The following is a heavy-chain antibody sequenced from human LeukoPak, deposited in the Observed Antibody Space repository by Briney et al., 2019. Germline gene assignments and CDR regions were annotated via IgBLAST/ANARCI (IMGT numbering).Heavy chain of an antibody. CDR1: GYTFTSYG. D-gene: IGHD3-22*01. V-gene: IGHV1-18*01. Sequence: GASVKVSCKASGYTFTSYGISWVRQAPGQGLEWMGWISAYNGNTNYAQKLQGRVTMTTDTSTSTAYMELRSLRSDDTAVYYCARDLVDDRSGYYLDDAFDIWGQGTMVTVSS. CDR3: ARDLVDDRSGYYLDDAFDI. CDR2: ISAYNGNT. J-gene: IGHJ3*02.